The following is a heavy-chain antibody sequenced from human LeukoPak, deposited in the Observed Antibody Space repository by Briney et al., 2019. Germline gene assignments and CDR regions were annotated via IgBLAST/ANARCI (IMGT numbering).Heavy chain of an antibody. CDR2: IYSGGST. D-gene: IGHD4-23*01. Sequence: GSLRLSCAASGFTVSSNYMSWVRQAPGKGLEWVSVIYSGGSTYYADSVKGRYTISRDNSKNTLYLQMNSLRAEDTAVYYCARDYGGNSGAFDIWGQGTMVTVSS. CDR1: GFTVSSNY. V-gene: IGHV3-53*01. CDR3: ARDYGGNSGAFDI. J-gene: IGHJ3*02.